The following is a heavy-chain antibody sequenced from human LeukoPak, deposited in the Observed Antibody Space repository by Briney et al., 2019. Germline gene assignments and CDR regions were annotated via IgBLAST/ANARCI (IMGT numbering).Heavy chain of an antibody. V-gene: IGHV3-30-3*01. J-gene: IGHJ4*02. CDR1: GFTFSSYA. Sequence: PGGSLRLSCAASGFTFSSYAMHWVRQAPGKGLEWVAVISYDGSNKYYADSVKGRFTISRDNSKNTLYLQMNSLRAEDTAVYHCARDTHELISYGGNSWFHYWGQGTLVTVSS. D-gene: IGHD4-23*01. CDR3: ARDTHELISYGGNSWFHY. CDR2: ISYDGSNK.